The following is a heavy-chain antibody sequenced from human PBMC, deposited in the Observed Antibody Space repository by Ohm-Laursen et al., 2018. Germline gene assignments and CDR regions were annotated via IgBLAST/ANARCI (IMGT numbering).Heavy chain of an antibody. J-gene: IGHJ4*02. CDR3: ARGTGSYYDSSGYYHFDY. CDR1: GGSIRNYY. CDR2: IYNSGST. D-gene: IGHD3-22*01. V-gene: IGHV4-59*01. Sequence: TLSLTCTVSGGSIRNYYWRWIRQPPGKGLEWFGYIYNSGSTNYNPSLKSRVTISVDTSKNQFSLKLSSVTAADTAVYYCARGTGSYYDSSGYYHFDYWGQGTLVTVSS.